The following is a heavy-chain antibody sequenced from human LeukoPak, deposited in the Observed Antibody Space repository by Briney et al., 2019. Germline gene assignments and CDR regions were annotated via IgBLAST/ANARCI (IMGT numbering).Heavy chain of an antibody. V-gene: IGHV4-31*03. CDR3: ARSWDTAMVPFDY. CDR1: GGSISSGGYF. Sequence: SPTLSLTCTVSGGSISSGGYFWSCTRHQPGKGLEWIVYIYYSRYTSYNPSLKSRVTISVVTSKNHFSLKLSSVTAAGTAVYYCARSWDTAMVPFDYWGQGTLVTVSS. J-gene: IGHJ4*02. CDR2: IYYSRYT. D-gene: IGHD5-18*01.